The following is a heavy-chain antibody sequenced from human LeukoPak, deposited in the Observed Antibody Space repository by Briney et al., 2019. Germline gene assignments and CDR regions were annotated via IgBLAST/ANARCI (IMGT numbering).Heavy chain of an antibody. CDR2: INHSGST. CDR1: GYSISSGYY. J-gene: IGHJ3*02. Sequence: KSSETLSLTCTVSGYSISSGYYWGWIRQPPGKGLEWIGEINHSGSTNYNPSLKSRVTISVDTSKNQFSLKLSSVTAADTAVYYCARQPTASGYYRELGAFDIWGQGTMVTVSS. CDR3: ARQPTASGYYRELGAFDI. D-gene: IGHD3-22*01. V-gene: IGHV4-38-2*02.